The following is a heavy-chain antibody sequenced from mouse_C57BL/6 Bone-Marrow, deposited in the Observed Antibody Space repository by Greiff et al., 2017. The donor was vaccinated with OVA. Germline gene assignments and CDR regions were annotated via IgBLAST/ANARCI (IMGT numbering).Heavy chain of an antibody. D-gene: IGHD2-3*01. J-gene: IGHJ4*01. V-gene: IGHV1-63*01. CDR2: IYPGGGYT. CDR3: ARLRVYDGYYVSMDY. Sequence: VKLMESGAELVRPGTSVKMSCKASGYTFTNYWIGWAKQRPGHGLEWIGDIYPGGGYTNYNEKFKGKATLTADKSSSTAYMQFSSLTSEDSAIYYCARLRVYDGYYVSMDYWGQGTSVTVSS. CDR1: GYTFTNYW.